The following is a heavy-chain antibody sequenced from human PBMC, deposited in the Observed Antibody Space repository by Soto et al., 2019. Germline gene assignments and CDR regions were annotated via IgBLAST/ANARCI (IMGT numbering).Heavy chain of an antibody. CDR1: VGSFSGHY. CDR2: INHTGST. D-gene: IGHD3-10*02. J-gene: IGHJ4*02. Sequence: LSLTCAVYVGSFSGHYWTWIRQPPGKGLEWIGEINHTGSTNQNPSLKSRVSISVDTSKNQFFLKLRSVTAADTAVYYCARGISVMLGVQGDAPDKSSFDYWSQGTLVTVSS. V-gene: IGHV4-34*01. CDR3: ARGISVMLGVQGDAPDKSSFDY.